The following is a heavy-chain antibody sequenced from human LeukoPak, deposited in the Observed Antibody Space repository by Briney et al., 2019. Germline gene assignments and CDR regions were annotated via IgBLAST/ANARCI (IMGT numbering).Heavy chain of an antibody. D-gene: IGHD3-22*01. Sequence: ASVKVSCRASGYTFTGYYMHWVRQAPGQGLEWMGWINPNSGGTNYAQKFQGRVTMTRDTSISTAYMELSRLRSDDTAVYYCASKGGVRGYYDSSGYYLGYWGQGTLVTVSS. V-gene: IGHV1-2*02. J-gene: IGHJ4*02. CDR3: ASKGGVRGYYDSSGYYLGY. CDR2: INPNSGGT. CDR1: GYTFTGYY.